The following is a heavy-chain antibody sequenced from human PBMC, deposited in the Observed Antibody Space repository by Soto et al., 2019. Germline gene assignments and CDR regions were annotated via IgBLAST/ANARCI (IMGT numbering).Heavy chain of an antibody. J-gene: IGHJ6*02. D-gene: IGHD6-6*01. CDR3: ARLMLAARPDYYYGMDV. V-gene: IGHV5-51*01. CDR1: GYSFTSYW. CDR2: IYPGDSDT. Sequence: HGESLKISCKGSGYSFTSYWIGWVRQMPGKGLEWMGIIYPGDSDTRYSPSFQGQVTISADKSISTAYLQWSSLKASDTAMYYCARLMLAARPDYYYGMDVWGQGTTVTVSS.